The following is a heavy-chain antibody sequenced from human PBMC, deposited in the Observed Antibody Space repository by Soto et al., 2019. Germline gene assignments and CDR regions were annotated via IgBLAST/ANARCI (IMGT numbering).Heavy chain of an antibody. CDR2: IYQSGAT. Sequence: QVQLHESGPALVKPSGTLSLTCTVSGDSISSENWWSWVRQAPGKGLEWIGEIYQSGATHYTPSLKSRVTISLDKSKNQFSLKLHPVTAADTAVYYCARDAGASRYYGMDVWGQGTTVTVSS. V-gene: IGHV4-4*02. J-gene: IGHJ6*02. CDR1: GDSISSENW. CDR3: ARDAGASRYYGMDV. D-gene: IGHD2-8*02.